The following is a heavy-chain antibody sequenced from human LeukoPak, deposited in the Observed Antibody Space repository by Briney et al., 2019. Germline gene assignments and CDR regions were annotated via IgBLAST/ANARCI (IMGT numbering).Heavy chain of an antibody. CDR2: IKSKTDGGTT. D-gene: IGHD3-22*01. V-gene: IGHV3-15*01. CDR3: TTVHYDSSGEAYY. CDR1: GFTFSNAW. Sequence: GGSLRLSCAASGFTFSNAWMSWVRQAPGKGLEWVGRIKSKTDGGTTDCAAPVKGRFTISRDDSKNTLYLQMNSLKTEDTAVYYCTTVHYDSSGEAYYWGQGTLVTVSS. J-gene: IGHJ4*02.